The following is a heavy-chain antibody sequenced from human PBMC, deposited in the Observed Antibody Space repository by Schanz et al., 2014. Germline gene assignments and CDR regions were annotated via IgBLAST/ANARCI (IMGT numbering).Heavy chain of an antibody. Sequence: EVQLLESGGGLVQPGGSLRLSCAASGFTFSTYAMAWVRQAPGKGLEWVSSINTGGDSTYYADSVKGRFTIPRDNSRDTVYLQMNSLRADDTAMYYCARWFLIRGVILDSWGQGTLVTVSS. CDR1: GFTFSTYA. CDR2: INTGGDST. CDR3: ARWFLIRGVILDS. V-gene: IGHV3-23*01. J-gene: IGHJ4*02. D-gene: IGHD3-10*01.